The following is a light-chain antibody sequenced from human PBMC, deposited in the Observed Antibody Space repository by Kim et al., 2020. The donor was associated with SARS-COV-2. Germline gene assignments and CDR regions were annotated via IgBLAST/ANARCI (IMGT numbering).Light chain of an antibody. V-gene: IGLV3-19*01. Sequence: VALGQTVRITCQGDSLRRYYPSWYQQKPGHAPVLVIYGENNRPSGIPDRFSGSHSGNTASLTITGAQAEDEADYYCNSRDSSADHVFGPGTKVTVL. CDR1: SLRRYY. CDR3: NSRDSSADHV. J-gene: IGLJ1*01. CDR2: GEN.